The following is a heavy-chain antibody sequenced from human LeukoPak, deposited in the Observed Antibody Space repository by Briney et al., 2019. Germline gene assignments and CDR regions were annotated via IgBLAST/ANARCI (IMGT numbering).Heavy chain of an antibody. Sequence: SETLSLTCTVSGGSIISHYWSWIRQSPGNGLEWIGYIYSSENTNYNPSLNSRVPISEDTSKNQFSLKVTSVTTADTAVYYCARQTPYNGTHYFDYWSQGTLVTVS. J-gene: IGHJ4*02. CDR2: IYSSENT. CDR1: GGSIISHY. D-gene: IGHD1-26*01. V-gene: IGHV4-4*09. CDR3: ARQTPYNGTHYFDY.